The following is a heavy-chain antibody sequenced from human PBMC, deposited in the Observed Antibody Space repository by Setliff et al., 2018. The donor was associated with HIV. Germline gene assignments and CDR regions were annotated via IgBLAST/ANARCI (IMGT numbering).Heavy chain of an antibody. J-gene: IGHJ6*03. CDR3: ARTPRIMVTLKGEYYYYYMDV. CDR2: ISVYNGNT. V-gene: IGHV1-18*01. D-gene: IGHD2-8*01. Sequence: ASVKVSCKTSGYTFSDYGITWVRQAPGQGLEWMGGISVYNGNTNYAQKFQGRLSMSTASSTSTANMFLRSLRYDDTAVYYCARTPRIMVTLKGEYYYYYMDVWGKGTTVTVSS. CDR1: GYTFSDYG.